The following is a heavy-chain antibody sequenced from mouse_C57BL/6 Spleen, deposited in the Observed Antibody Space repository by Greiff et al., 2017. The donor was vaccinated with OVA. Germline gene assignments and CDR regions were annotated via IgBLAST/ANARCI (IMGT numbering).Heavy chain of an antibody. V-gene: IGHV1-15*01. CDR1: GYTFTDYE. CDR3: TRLLRYYAMDY. CDR2: IDPETGGT. D-gene: IGHD1-1*01. Sequence: VQLQQSGAELVRPGASVTLSCKASGYTFTDYEMHWVKQTPVHGLEWIGAIDPETGGTAYNQKFKSKAILTADKSSSTAYMELRSLTSEDSAVYYCTRLLRYYAMDYWGQGTSVTVSS. J-gene: IGHJ4*01.